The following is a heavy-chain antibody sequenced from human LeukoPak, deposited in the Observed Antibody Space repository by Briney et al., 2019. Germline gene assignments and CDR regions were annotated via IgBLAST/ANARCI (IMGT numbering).Heavy chain of an antibody. D-gene: IGHD2-21*02. J-gene: IGHJ2*01. CDR3: ARGLCGGDFSSGRFFDL. V-gene: IGHV3-48*04. CDR2: ITSSSSNI. CDR1: GFTFSTSG. Sequence: GGSLRLSCAASGFTFSTSGMTWVRQAPGKGLEWVSYITSSSSNIYYADSVKGRFTISRDNAENSLYLQMNSLRAEDTAVYYCARGLCGGDFSSGRFFDLWGRGTLVTVSS.